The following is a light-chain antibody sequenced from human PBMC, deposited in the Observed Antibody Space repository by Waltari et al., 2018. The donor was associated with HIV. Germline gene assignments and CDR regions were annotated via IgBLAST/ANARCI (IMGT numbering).Light chain of an antibody. CDR2: EGS. V-gene: IGLV2-23*01. CDR3: CSYAGNREI. Sequence: QSALTQPASVSGSRGQSITIPCTGTSSDGGRSTLASWHQQHPGKAPKLMIYEGSKRPSGVSNRFSGSKSGNTASLTISGRQTEDEADYYCCSYAGNREIFGGGTKLTVL. J-gene: IGLJ2*01. CDR1: SSDGGRSTL.